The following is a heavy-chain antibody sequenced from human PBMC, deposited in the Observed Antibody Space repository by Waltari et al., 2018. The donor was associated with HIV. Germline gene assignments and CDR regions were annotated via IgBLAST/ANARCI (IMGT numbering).Heavy chain of an antibody. CDR3: ARAYSDILSEAGGY. V-gene: IGHV1-2*06. J-gene: IGHJ4*02. CDR1: GYTFSEYY. CDR2: INPDSGAT. Sequence: QVQLIQSGAEVKKPGASVKVSCKASGYTFSEYYMFWVRQAPGQGPEWMGRINPDSGATNYAQKFQGRFTMTRDSPISTAYMELSSLGSDDTAMYYCARAYSDILSEAGGYWGQGTLVTVST. D-gene: IGHD3-9*01.